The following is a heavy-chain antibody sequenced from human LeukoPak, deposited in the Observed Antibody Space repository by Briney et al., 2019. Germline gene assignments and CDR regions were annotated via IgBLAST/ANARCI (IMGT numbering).Heavy chain of an antibody. CDR2: ISSNGGST. J-gene: IGHJ4*02. V-gene: IGHV3-64*01. Sequence: GGSLRLSCAASGFTFSSYAIHWVRQAPGKGLEYVSAISSNGGSTYYANSVKGRFTISRDNSKNTLYLQMGSLRAEDMAVYYCARGRWLREFDYWGQGTLVTVSS. CDR1: GFTFSSYA. CDR3: ARGRWLREFDY. D-gene: IGHD5-24*01.